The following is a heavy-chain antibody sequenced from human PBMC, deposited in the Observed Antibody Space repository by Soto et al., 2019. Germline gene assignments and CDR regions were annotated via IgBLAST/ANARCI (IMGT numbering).Heavy chain of an antibody. CDR3: AREYSRNWFDP. D-gene: IGHD6-13*01. CDR1: GFTFSSYS. Sequence: PGGSLRLSCAASGFTFSSYSMNWVRQAPGKGLERVSYISSSSSTIYYADSVKGRFTISRDNAKNSLYLQMNSLRAEVTAVYYCAREYSRNWFDPWGQGTLVTVSS. J-gene: IGHJ5*02. CDR2: ISSSSSTI. V-gene: IGHV3-48*01.